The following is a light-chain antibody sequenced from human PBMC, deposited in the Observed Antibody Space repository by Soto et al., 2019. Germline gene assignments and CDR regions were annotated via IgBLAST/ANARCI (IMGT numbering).Light chain of an antibody. CDR2: GAS. J-gene: IGKJ1*01. V-gene: IGKV3D-15*01. CDR1: QSVSTN. CDR3: KRYSNWTPWT. Sequence: IVMTQSPATLSVSPGQRATLSCRASQSVSTNLAWYQQKPGQAPRLLIYGASTRARGIPARFSGSGSGTELSLTTGGLHSAGFSVYYCKRYSNWTPWTFGQGTRVDFK.